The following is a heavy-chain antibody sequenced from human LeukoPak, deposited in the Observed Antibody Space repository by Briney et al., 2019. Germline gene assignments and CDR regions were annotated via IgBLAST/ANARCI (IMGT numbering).Heavy chain of an antibody. V-gene: IGHV4-39*01. CDR2: TYYSKNT. CDR3: VSPRGFSYGYFDY. J-gene: IGHJ4*02. D-gene: IGHD5-18*01. Sequence: SETLSLTCTVSGGSISSYYWSWIRQPPGKGLEWIGSTYYSKNTYYNPSLKSRVTISADTSKNQFSLTLGSVSATDTAVYYCVSPRGFSYGYFDYWGQGTLVTVSS. CDR1: GGSISSYY.